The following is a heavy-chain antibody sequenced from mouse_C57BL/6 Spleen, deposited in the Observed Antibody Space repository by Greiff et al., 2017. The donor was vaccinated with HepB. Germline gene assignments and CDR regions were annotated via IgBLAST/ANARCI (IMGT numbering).Heavy chain of an antibody. D-gene: IGHD1-1*02. CDR3: ARGGNSRWAMDY. J-gene: IGHJ4*01. CDR1: GYAFSSSW. Sequence: QVQLKQSGPELVKPGASVKISCKASGYAFSSSWMNWVKQRPGKGLEWIGRIYPGDGDTNYNGKFKGKATLTADKSSSTAYMQLSSLTSEDSAVYFWARGGNSRWAMDYWSQGTSVTVSS. V-gene: IGHV1-82*01. CDR2: IYPGDGDT.